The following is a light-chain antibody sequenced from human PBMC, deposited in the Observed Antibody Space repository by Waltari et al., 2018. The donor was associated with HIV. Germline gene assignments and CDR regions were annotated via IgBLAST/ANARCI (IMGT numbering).Light chain of an antibody. CDR1: AGVVTRGHC. CDR3: LLSLDGDLL. CDR2: DST. J-gene: IGLJ2*01. V-gene: IGLV7-46*01. Sequence: QPVVTQEPSLTVSPGGTVTLTCASSAGVVTRGHCPHWFQPRPGQAPKTLVFDSTNRYSWTPGRFSGSCLEDKAALPLTGAQIEDEADDYCLLSLDGDLLFCGGTKLTVL.